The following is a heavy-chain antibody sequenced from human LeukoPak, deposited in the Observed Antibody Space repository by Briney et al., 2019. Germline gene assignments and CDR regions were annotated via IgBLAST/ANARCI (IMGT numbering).Heavy chain of an antibody. D-gene: IGHD5-12*01. V-gene: IGHV4-59*08. J-gene: IGHJ6*03. CDR1: GGSVSSYS. CDR2: ISHSGST. CDR3: AKKGRAYTDYGGYYDYMDV. Sequence: SETLSLTCTVSGGSVSSYSWSWIRQPPGKGLEWIGYISHSGSTNYSPSLKSRVTISVDTSRNQFSLNLRSVTAADTAVYYCAKKGRAYTDYGGYYDYMDVWGKGTTVTVS.